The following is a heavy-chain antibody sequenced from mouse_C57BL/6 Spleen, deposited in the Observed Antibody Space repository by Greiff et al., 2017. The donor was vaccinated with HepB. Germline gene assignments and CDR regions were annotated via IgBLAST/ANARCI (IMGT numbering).Heavy chain of an antibody. Sequence: EVKLMESGGGLVKPGGSLKLSCAASGFTFSDYGMHWVRQAPEKGLEWVAYISSGSSTIYYADTVKGRFTISRDNAKNTLFLQMTSLRSEDTAMYYCARNGGYYGSSSFAYWGQGTLVTVSA. J-gene: IGHJ3*01. CDR2: ISSGSSTI. CDR3: ARNGGYYGSSSFAY. V-gene: IGHV5-17*01. CDR1: GFTFSDYG. D-gene: IGHD1-1*01.